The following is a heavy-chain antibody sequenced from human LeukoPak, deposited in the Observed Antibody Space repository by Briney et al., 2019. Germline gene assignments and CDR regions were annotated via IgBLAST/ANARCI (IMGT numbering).Heavy chain of an antibody. CDR3: ARQVGMTAAAVHDP. CDR1: GGSISSSSYY. Sequence: SETLSLTCTVSGGSISSSSYYWRWIRQPPGKGLDRIGSIYYSGSTYYNPSRKSRVTICVDTSNSQFSLKMSSVTAADAAVYYCARQVGMTAAAVHDPWGEGTLVTVSS. CDR2: IYYSGST. J-gene: IGHJ5*02. D-gene: IGHD6-25*01. V-gene: IGHV4-39*01.